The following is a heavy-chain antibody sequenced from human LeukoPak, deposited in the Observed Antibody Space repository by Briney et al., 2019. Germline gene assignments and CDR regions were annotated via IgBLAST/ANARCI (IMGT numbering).Heavy chain of an antibody. CDR2: IGGSGGGT. Sequence: GGSLRLSCAASGFTFSTYAMSWVRQAPGEGLEWVSTIGGSGGGTYYAESVKGRFIISRDTSKNTLFLQMNSLRAEDTALYYCARNDFGSGWLGDYWGQGTLVTVFS. D-gene: IGHD6-19*01. CDR3: ARNDFGSGWLGDY. CDR1: GFTFSTYA. V-gene: IGHV3-23*01. J-gene: IGHJ4*02.